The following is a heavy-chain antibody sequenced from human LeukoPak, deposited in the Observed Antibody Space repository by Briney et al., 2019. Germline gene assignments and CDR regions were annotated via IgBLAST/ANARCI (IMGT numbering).Heavy chain of an antibody. V-gene: IGHV4-4*07. CDR2: IYSSGST. CDR3: ERDRTIFGVVSEYYFDH. CDR1: GGSISRYY. D-gene: IGHD3-3*01. Sequence: SETLSLTCTVSGGSISRYYWNWIRQPAGKGLEWIGRIYSSGSTNYNPSLKSRVTTSLDTSKNQFSLKLTSVTAADTAVYFCERDRTIFGVVSEYYFDHWGQGTLVTVSS. J-gene: IGHJ4*02.